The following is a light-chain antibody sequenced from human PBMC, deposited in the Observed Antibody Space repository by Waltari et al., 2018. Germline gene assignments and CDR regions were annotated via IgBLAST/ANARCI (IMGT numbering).Light chain of an antibody. CDR2: EAS. V-gene: IGKV1-33*01. J-gene: IGKJ4*01. Sequence: DIQMTQSPSSLSASVGARVTITCQASPDISNYLNWYQQKPGKAPKLLIYEASNLETGVPSRFSGSGSGTDFTFTISSLQPEDIATYYCQQYDNLLLTFGGGTKVEIK. CDR3: QQYDNLLLT. CDR1: PDISNY.